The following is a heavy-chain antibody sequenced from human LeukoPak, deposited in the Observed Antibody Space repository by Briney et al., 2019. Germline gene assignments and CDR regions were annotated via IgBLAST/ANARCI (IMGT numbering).Heavy chain of an antibody. D-gene: IGHD3-16*01. CDR3: ARKGYGYGGLNWFDP. Sequence: GGSLRLSCAASGFTFSSYGMHWVRQAPGKGLEWVAFIRYDGSNKYYADSVKGRFTISRDNSKNTLYLQMNSLRAEDTAVYYCARKGYGYGGLNWFDPWGQGTLVTVSS. CDR1: GFTFSSYG. CDR2: IRYDGSNK. J-gene: IGHJ5*02. V-gene: IGHV3-30*02.